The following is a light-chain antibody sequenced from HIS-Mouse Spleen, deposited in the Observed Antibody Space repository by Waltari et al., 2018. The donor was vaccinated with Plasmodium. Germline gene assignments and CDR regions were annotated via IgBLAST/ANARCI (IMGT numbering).Light chain of an antibody. CDR2: GAS. J-gene: IGKJ3*01. V-gene: IGKV3-15*01. Sequence: EIVMTQSPATLSVSPGERATLSCRASQSVSSNLAWYQQKPGQAPRLLIYGASTRATGIPARFSGSGSGTECTLTISSLQSEDFAVYYCQQYNNWSFTFGPGTKVD. CDR1: QSVSSN. CDR3: QQYNNWSFT.